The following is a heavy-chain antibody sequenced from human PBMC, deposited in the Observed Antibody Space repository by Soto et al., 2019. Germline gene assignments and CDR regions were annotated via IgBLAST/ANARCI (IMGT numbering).Heavy chain of an antibody. CDR1: GFTFSSHA. Sequence: GGSLRLSCAASGFTFSSHAMHWVRQAPGKGLEWVAVISYDGSNKYYADSVKGRFTISRDNSKNTLYLQMNSLRAEDTAVYYCARVSGMATMIYYYYGMDVWGQGTTVTVSS. CDR3: ARVSGMATMIYYYYGMDV. D-gene: IGHD1-26*01. V-gene: IGHV3-30-3*01. CDR2: ISYDGSNK. J-gene: IGHJ6*02.